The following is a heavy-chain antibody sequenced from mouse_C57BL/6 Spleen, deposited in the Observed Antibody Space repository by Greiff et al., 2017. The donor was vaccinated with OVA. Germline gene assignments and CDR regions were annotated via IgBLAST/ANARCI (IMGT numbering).Heavy chain of an antibody. CDR1: GFTFSSYA. J-gene: IGHJ1*03. CDR3: ARRHHYYGSSYAYFDV. D-gene: IGHD1-1*01. CDR2: ISDGGSYT. Sequence: EVKLMESGGGLVKPGGSLKLSCAASGFTFSSYAMSWVRQTPEKRLEWVATISDGGSYTYYPDNVKGRFTISRDNAKNNLYLQMSHLKSEDTAMYYCARRHHYYGSSYAYFDVWGTGTTVTVSS. V-gene: IGHV5-4*03.